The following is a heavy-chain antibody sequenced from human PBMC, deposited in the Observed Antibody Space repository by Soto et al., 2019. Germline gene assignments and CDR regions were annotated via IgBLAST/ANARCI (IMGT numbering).Heavy chain of an antibody. J-gene: IGHJ4*01. CDR3: TRYVVVIAATRGYYFDY. Sequence: SETLSLTCTVSGGSISSGGYYWSWFCQHQGKGLEWIGYIYYSGSTYYNSSLKSRVAISVDTSKNQFSLKLSSVTAGDTVVYFCTRYVVVIAATRGYYFDYWCHGTLVTVSS. D-gene: IGHD2-15*01. CDR2: IYYSGST. CDR1: GGSISSGGYY. V-gene: IGHV4-31*03.